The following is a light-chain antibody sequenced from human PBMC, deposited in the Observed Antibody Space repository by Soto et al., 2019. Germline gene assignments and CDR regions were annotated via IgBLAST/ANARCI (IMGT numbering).Light chain of an antibody. J-gene: IGLJ1*01. Sequence: QSVLTQPASVPGPPGQSITISCTGTSSDVGAYNYVSWYQHHPGKAPRLVIYDVTNRPSGISDRFSGSKSGNTASLTISGLLAEDEADYYCTSYTSTSTYVFGTGTQLTVL. CDR2: DVT. V-gene: IGLV2-14*01. CDR1: SSDVGAYNY. CDR3: TSYTSTSTYV.